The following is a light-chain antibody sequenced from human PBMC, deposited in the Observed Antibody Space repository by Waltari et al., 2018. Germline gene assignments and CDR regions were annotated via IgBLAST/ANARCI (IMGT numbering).Light chain of an antibody. J-gene: IGKJ1*01. CDR1: QSVSSN. CDR2: AAF. Sequence: IMMTQSPATLSVSPGERATLSCRASQSVSSNLVWYQQKPGQAPRLLIYAAFTRATGVPDRFSGGGSGTHFTLTIRSLQSEDFAVYYCQQYDQWPPATFGHGTRVEIK. CDR3: QQYDQWPPAT. V-gene: IGKV3-15*01.